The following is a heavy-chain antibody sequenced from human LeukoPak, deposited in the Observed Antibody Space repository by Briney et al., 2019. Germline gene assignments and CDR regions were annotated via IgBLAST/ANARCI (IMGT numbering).Heavy chain of an antibody. CDR3: AGVGPTIL. V-gene: IGHV4-59*01. CDR2: IYCSGST. D-gene: IGHD1-26*01. J-gene: IGHJ4*02. Sequence: PSETLSLTCTVSGGSISSYYWSWIRQPPGKGLEWIGYIYCSGSTNYNPSLKSRVTMSVDTSKNQFSLKLSSVTAADTAVYYCAGVGPTILWGQGTLVTVSS. CDR1: GGSISSYY.